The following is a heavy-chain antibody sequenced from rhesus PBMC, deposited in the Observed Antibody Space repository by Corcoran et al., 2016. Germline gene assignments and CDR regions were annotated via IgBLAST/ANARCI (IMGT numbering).Heavy chain of an antibody. V-gene: IGHV4-80*01. Sequence: QVQLQESGPGLVKPSETLSLTCAVSGGSFSSYWWSWIRQPPGTGLEWIGEINGNSGSTNYNPSLKSRGTISKDAAKNQVSLKLSSVTAADTAVYYCARYRGWNNVDYWGQGVLVTVSS. CDR3: ARYRGWNNVDY. CDR2: INGNSGST. D-gene: IGHD1-20*01. J-gene: IGHJ4*01. CDR1: GGSFSSYW.